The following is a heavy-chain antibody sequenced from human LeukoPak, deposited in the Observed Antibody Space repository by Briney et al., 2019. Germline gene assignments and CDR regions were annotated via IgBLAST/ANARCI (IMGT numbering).Heavy chain of an antibody. J-gene: IGHJ4*02. Sequence: ASVKVSCKASGGTFSSYAISWVRQARGQGLEWMGGIIPIFGTANYAQKFQGRVTITTDESTSTAYMELSSLRSEDTAVYYCARSSSIAARRGSVDYWGQGTLVTVSS. D-gene: IGHD6-6*01. CDR2: IIPIFGTA. CDR3: ARSSSIAARRGSVDY. CDR1: GGTFSSYA. V-gene: IGHV1-69*05.